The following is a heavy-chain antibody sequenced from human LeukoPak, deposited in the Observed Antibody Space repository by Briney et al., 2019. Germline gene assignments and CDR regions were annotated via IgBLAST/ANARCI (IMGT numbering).Heavy chain of an antibody. Sequence: GSLRLSFAASGFTVSSNYMSWVRQAPGKGLEWVSVIYSGGSTYYADFVKGRFTISRDNSKNTLYLQMNSLRAEDTAVYYCAREEDYGDYVQDYYYYGMDVWGQGTTVTVSS. J-gene: IGHJ6*02. V-gene: IGHV3-66*01. D-gene: IGHD4-17*01. CDR1: GFTVSSNY. CDR2: IYSGGST. CDR3: AREEDYGDYVQDYYYYGMDV.